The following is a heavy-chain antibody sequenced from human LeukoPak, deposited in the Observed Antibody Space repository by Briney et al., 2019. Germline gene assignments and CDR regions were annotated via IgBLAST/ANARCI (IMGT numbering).Heavy chain of an antibody. V-gene: IGHV3-20*04. CDR2: INWNGGST. CDR1: GFTFDDYG. J-gene: IGHJ3*02. D-gene: IGHD1-26*01. Sequence: GGSLILSCAASGFTFDDYGMSWVRQAPGKGLEWVSGINWNGGSTGYADSVKGRFTISRDNAKNSLYLQMNSLRAEDTAVYYCARDRGSGSYYIDDASDIWGQGTMVTVSS. CDR3: ARDRGSGSYYIDDASDI.